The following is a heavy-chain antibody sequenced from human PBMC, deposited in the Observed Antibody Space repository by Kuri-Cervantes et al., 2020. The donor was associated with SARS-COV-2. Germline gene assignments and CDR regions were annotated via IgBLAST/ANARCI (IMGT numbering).Heavy chain of an antibody. CDR3: ARDHRDGYNWSSFFGGMDV. Sequence: GESLKISCAASGFTFSSYAMHWVRQAPGKGLEWVAVISYDGSNKYYADSVKGRFTISRDNSKNTLYLQVNSLRAEDTAVYYCARDHRDGYNWSSFFGGMDVWGQGTTVTVSS. CDR1: GFTFSSYA. CDR2: ISYDGSNK. J-gene: IGHJ6*02. V-gene: IGHV3-30-3*01. D-gene: IGHD5-24*01.